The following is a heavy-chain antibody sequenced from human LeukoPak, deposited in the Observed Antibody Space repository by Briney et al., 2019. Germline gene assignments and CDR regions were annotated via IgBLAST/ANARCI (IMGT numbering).Heavy chain of an antibody. V-gene: IGHV3-23*01. CDR3: AKDPVGDFDY. CDR2: ISGTGGST. CDR1: GFTFNNYA. Sequence: GGSLRLSCAASGFTFNNYAMNWVRQAPGKGLEWVSAISGTGGSTYYADSVKGRFSISRDNSKNTLYLQMNSLRAEDTAVYYCAKDPVGDFDYWGQGTLVTVSS. D-gene: IGHD4-17*01. J-gene: IGHJ4*02.